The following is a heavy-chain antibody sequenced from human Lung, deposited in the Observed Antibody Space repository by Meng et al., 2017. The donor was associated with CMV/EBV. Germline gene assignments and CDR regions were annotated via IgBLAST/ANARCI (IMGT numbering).Heavy chain of an antibody. CDR2: IIPIFGTA. CDR3: ASVGFCSGTTCYTGDYTSRRHFAH. Sequence: SXXVSXKASGGTFSSFAISWVRQAPGQGLEWMGGIIPIFGTANYAQNFQGRVTITTDESRITAYMELGSLRSEDSAIYYCASVGFCSGTTCYTGDYTSRRHFAHWXQGTLVT. D-gene: IGHD2-2*02. J-gene: IGHJ4*02. CDR1: GGTFSSFA. V-gene: IGHV1-69*05.